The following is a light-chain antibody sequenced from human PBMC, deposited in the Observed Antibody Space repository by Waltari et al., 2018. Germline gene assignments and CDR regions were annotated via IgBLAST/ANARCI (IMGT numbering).Light chain of an antibody. CDR2: QAS. J-gene: IGKJ1*01. Sequence: DIEMTQSPSPLSASVGDRVHITCRASQRIGYWLTWIQQKPGSAPKFLIYQASSLETGVPSRFSGSGSGTEFTLTITNVQLDDFATYYCQQSNSYPWTFGQGTRVEMK. CDR3: QQSNSYPWT. V-gene: IGKV1-5*03. CDR1: QRIGYW.